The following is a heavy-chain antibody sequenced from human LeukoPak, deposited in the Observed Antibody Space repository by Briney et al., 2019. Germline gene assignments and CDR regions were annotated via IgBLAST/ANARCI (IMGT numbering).Heavy chain of an antibody. CDR1: GGSISSYY. CDR3: ASRTTGTIKIDY. CDR2: INHSGST. Sequence: PSETLSLTCTVSGGSISSYYWSWIRQPPGKGLEWIGEINHSGSTNYNPSLKSRVTISVDTSKNQFSLKLSSVTAADTAVYYCASRTTGTIKIDYWGQGTLVTVSS. D-gene: IGHD1-1*01. J-gene: IGHJ4*02. V-gene: IGHV4-34*01.